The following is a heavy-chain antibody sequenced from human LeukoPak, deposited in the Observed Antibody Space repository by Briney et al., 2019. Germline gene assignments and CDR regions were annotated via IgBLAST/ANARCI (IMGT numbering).Heavy chain of an antibody. CDR1: GFTFSSYA. J-gene: IGHJ4*02. CDR2: ISGSGGST. Sequence: GGSLRLSCAASGFTFSSYAMSWVRQAPGKGLEWVSAISGSGGSTYYADSVKGRFTISRDNSKNTLYLQMNSLRAEDTAVYYCAKDLHVSVFFIVGATTDLDYWGQGTLVTVSS. V-gene: IGHV3-23*01. D-gene: IGHD1-26*01. CDR3: AKDLHVSVFFIVGATTDLDY.